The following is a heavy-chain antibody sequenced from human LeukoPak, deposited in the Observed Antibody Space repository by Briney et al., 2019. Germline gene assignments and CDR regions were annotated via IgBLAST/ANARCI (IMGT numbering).Heavy chain of an antibody. CDR2: IIPIFGTA. Sequence: GASVKVSCKASGGTFSSYAISWVRQAPGQGLEWMGGIIPIFGTANYAQKFQGRVTITADKSTSTAYMELSSLRSEDTAVYYCARGPQLWLIGNPGGDYWGQGTLVTVSS. V-gene: IGHV1-69*06. CDR3: ARGPQLWLIGNPGGDY. D-gene: IGHD5-18*01. CDR1: GGTFSSYA. J-gene: IGHJ4*02.